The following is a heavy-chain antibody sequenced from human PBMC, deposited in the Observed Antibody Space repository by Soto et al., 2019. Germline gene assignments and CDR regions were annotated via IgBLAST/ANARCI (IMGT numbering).Heavy chain of an antibody. V-gene: IGHV1-8*01. D-gene: IGHD2-2*01. CDR2: MNPNSGNT. CDR3: ARNLVPAASSYYYGMDV. CDR1: GYTFTSYD. Sequence: ASVKVSCKASGYTFTSYDINWVRQATGQGLEWMGWMNPNSGNTGYAQKFQGRVTMTRNTSISTAYMELNSLRVEDTAVYYCARNLVPAASSYYYGMDVWGQGTTVTVSS. J-gene: IGHJ6*02.